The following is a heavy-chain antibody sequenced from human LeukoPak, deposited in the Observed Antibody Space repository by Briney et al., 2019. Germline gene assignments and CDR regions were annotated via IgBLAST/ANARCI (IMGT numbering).Heavy chain of an antibody. CDR2: INPSGGST. Sequence: ASVKVSCKASGYTFTSYYMHWVRQAPGQGLEWMGMINPSGGSTNYAQKFQGRVTMTRDTSTSTVYMDLSSLRSEDTAVYYCARASAAAAGRRVDYWGQGTLVTVSS. CDR1: GYTFTSYY. V-gene: IGHV1-46*01. CDR3: ARASAAAAGRRVDY. J-gene: IGHJ4*02. D-gene: IGHD6-13*01.